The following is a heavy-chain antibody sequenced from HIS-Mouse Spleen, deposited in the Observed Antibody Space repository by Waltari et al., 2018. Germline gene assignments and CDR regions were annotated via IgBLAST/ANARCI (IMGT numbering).Heavy chain of an antibody. J-gene: IGHJ6*02. D-gene: IGHD6-13*01. CDR1: GGSISSYY. CDR2: IYYSG. CDR3: ARLYELMGIAAHYYYGMDV. V-gene: IGHV4-59*08. Sequence: QVQLQESGPGLVKPSETLSLTCTVSGGSISSYYWSWIRQPPGKGLEWIGYIYYSGSTISVDTSKNQFSLKLSSVTAADTAVYYCARLYELMGIAAHYYYGMDVWGQGTTVTVSS.